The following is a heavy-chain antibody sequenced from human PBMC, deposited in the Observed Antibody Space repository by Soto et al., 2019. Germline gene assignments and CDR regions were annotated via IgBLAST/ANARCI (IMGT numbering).Heavy chain of an antibody. D-gene: IGHD3-3*01. CDR1: GGTFSSYA. CDR2: IIPIFGTA. Sequence: QVQLVQSGAEVKKPGSSVKVSCKASGGTFSSYAISWVRQAPGQGLEWMGGIIPIFGTANYAQKFQGRVTITADESTSTAYMELSSLRSEDTAVYYCASVDERRNDFWSGYYQPGLYYYYGMDVWGQGTTVTVSS. J-gene: IGHJ6*02. CDR3: ASVDERRNDFWSGYYQPGLYYYYGMDV. V-gene: IGHV1-69*01.